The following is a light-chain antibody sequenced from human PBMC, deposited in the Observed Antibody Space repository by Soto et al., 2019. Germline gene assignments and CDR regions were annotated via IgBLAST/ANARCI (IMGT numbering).Light chain of an antibody. CDR1: QDIRSD. CDR3: LQDCSYPYP. J-gene: IGKJ2*01. CDR2: AAS. Sequence: AIQMTQSPSSLSASVGDRVTITCRASQDIRSDLGWYQQRPGKAPKLLIYAASSLQSGVPSRFSGSGSGTDFNLTIRSLQPEDFATYYCLQDCSYPYPFGQGNTLEIK. V-gene: IGKV1-6*01.